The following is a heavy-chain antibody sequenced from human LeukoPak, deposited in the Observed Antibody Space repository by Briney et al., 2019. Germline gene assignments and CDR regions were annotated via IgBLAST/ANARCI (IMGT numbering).Heavy chain of an antibody. Sequence: GGSLRLSCAASGFTFSSYSMNWVRKAPGKGLEWVSYISSSSNIYYADYVKGRFTISRDNAKKSMYLQLNRMRAEDTAVYCCARASSYGPGYYYYYMDVWGKGTTVTDSS. D-gene: IGHD5-18*01. CDR3: ARASSYGPGYYYYYMDV. CDR2: ISSSSNI. V-gene: IGHV3-48*01. J-gene: IGHJ6*03. CDR1: GFTFSSYS.